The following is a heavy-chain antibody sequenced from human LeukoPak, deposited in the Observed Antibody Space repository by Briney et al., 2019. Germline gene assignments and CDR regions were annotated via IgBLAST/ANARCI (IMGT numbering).Heavy chain of an antibody. Sequence: GASVKVSCKASGYTFTGYYMHWGRQAPGQGLEWMGRINPNSGGTNYAQKFQGRVTMTRDTSISTAYMELSRLRSGDTAVYYCARDSWKSRIDYWGQGTLVTVSS. D-gene: IGHD1-1*01. CDR3: ARDSWKSRIDY. J-gene: IGHJ4*02. CDR1: GYTFTGYY. CDR2: INPNSGGT. V-gene: IGHV1-2*06.